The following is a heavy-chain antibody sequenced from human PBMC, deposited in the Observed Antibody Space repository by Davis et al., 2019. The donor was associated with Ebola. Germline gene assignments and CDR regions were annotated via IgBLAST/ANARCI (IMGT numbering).Heavy chain of an antibody. CDR1: GFTFSSYG. CDR2: ISSSSSNI. J-gene: IGHJ4*02. D-gene: IGHD2-2*01. V-gene: IGHV3-21*01. CDR3: ARDGDIVVVPDWYYFDY. Sequence: GESLKISCAASGFTFSSYGMHWVRQAPGKGLEWVSSISSSSSNIYYADSVKGRFTISRDNAKNSLYLQMNSLRAEDTAVYYCARDGDIVVVPDWYYFDYWGQGTLVTVSS.